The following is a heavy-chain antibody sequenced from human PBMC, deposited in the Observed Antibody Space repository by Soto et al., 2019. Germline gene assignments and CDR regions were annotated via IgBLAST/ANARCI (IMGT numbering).Heavy chain of an antibody. D-gene: IGHD2-15*01. J-gene: IGHJ6*02. CDR3: AREMIVVVAAYYYYYGMDV. V-gene: IGHV6-1*01. Sequence: SQTLSLTCAISGDSVSSNSAAWNWIRRSPSRGLEWLGRTYYRSKWYNDYAVSVKSRITINPDTSKNQFSLQLNSVTPEDTAVYYCAREMIVVVAAYYYYYGMDVWGQGTTVTVSS. CDR2: TYYRSKWYN. CDR1: GDSVSSNSAA.